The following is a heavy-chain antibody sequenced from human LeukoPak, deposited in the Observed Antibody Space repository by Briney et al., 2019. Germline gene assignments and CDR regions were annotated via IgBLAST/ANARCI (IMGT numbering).Heavy chain of an antibody. D-gene: IGHD2-15*01. CDR2: ISSSSSYI. CDR1: GFTFSSYS. CDR3: ARSYCSGGSCYSTGFDP. Sequence: GGSLRLSCAASGFTFSSYSMNWVRQAPGKGLEWVSSISSSSSYIYYADSVKGRFTISRGNAKNSLYLQMNSLRAEDTAVYYCARSYCSGGSCYSTGFDPWGQGTLVTVSS. V-gene: IGHV3-21*01. J-gene: IGHJ5*02.